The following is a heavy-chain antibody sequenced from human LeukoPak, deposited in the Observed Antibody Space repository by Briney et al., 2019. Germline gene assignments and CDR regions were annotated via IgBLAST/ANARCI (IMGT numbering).Heavy chain of an antibody. CDR3: AGRTGYNYYYMDV. D-gene: IGHD3/OR15-3a*01. CDR1: GYIFTQYG. J-gene: IGHJ6*03. Sequence: EASVKVSCKASGYIFTQYGIIWVRQAPGQGLEWMASISTYSGNTDYAQNLQDRVTMTTDTSTSTAYMELRSLRFDDTAVYYCAGRTGYNYYYMDVWGQGTTVTVSS. V-gene: IGHV1-18*01. CDR2: ISTYSGNT.